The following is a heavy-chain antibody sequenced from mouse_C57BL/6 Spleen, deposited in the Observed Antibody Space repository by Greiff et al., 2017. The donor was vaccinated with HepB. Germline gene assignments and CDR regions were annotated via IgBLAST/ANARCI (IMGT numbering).Heavy chain of an antibody. Sequence: EVNVVESGGGLVQPGGSLSLSCAASGFTFPDYYMSWVRQPPGKALEWLGFIRNKANGYTTEYSASVKGRFTISRDNSQSILYLQMNALRAEDSATYYCARYSGSGYFDVWGTGTTVTVSS. CDR2: IRNKANGYTT. CDR1: GFTFPDYY. CDR3: ARYSGSGYFDV. V-gene: IGHV7-3*01. J-gene: IGHJ1*03. D-gene: IGHD4-1*01.